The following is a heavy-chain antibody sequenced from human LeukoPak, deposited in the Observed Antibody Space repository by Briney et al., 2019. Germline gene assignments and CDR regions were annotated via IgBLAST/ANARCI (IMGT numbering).Heavy chain of an antibody. CDR3: ARDLDYYGSGSYPPYYYMDV. CDR1: GGSFSGYY. Sequence: PSETLSLTCAVYGGSFSGYYWSWIRKPPGKGLEGLGEINHSGSTNYNPSLKSRVTISVETSKNQFSLKLSSVTAADTAVYYCARDLDYYGSGSYPPYYYMDVWGKGTTVTISS. CDR2: INHSGST. D-gene: IGHD3-10*01. V-gene: IGHV4-34*01. J-gene: IGHJ6*03.